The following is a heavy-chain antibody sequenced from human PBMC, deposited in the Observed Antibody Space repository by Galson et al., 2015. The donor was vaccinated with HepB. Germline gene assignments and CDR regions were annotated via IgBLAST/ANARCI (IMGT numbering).Heavy chain of an antibody. J-gene: IGHJ4*02. D-gene: IGHD3-3*01. CDR2: ISYDASNK. CDR3: AKSSSPWSGYPYYFDH. Sequence: SLRLSCAASGFTFSGYAMHWVRQAPGKGLEWVGLISYDASNKYYADSVRGRFTISRDISKNTLYLQMNSLRAEDTAGYYCAKSSSPWSGYPYYFDHWGQGTLVTVSS. CDR1: GFTFSGYA. V-gene: IGHV3-30*18.